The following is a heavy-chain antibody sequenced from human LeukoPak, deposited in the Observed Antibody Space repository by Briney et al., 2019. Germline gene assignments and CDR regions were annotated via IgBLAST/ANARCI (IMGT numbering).Heavy chain of an antibody. CDR3: ARSHYYPLRGSDN. CDR2: IYYSGST. CDR1: GASISSGDYY. D-gene: IGHD3-22*01. V-gene: IGHV4-30-4*08. Sequence: SETLSLTCTVSGASISSGDYYWTWIRQPPGKGLEWIGYIYYSGSTYYNPSLKSRLTISVDTSKNQFSLKLSSVTAADTAVYYCARSHYYPLRGSDNWGQGTLVTVSS. J-gene: IGHJ4*02.